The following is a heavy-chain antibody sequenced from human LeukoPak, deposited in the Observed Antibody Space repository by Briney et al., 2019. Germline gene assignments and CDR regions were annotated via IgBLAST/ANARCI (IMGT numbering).Heavy chain of an antibody. CDR3: AKSFSETERATITAY. CDR1: GCPISSNF. V-gene: IGHV4-59*01. D-gene: IGHD5-24*01. CDR2: IYNSETT. Sequence: SETLSLTCTVSGCPISSNFWSWIRQPPGKGLEYIGYIYNSETTNYNHSLQSRVTISVDTSKNQFSLKLSSVTAADTAIYYCAKSFSETERATITAYWGQGTLVTVSS. J-gene: IGHJ4*02.